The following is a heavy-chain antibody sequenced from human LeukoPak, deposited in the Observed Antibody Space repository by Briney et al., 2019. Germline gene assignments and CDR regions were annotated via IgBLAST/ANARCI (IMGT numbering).Heavy chain of an antibody. CDR3: ARDQSGYCSGGSCYPQENWFDP. Sequence: SETLSLTCTVSGGSISSYYWNWIRQPPGKGLEWIGYIYYSGTTNYNPSLKSRVSMSVDTSKNQFSLKVSSVTAADTAVYYCARDQSGYCSGGSCYPQENWFDPWGQGTLVTVSS. CDR2: IYYSGTT. V-gene: IGHV4-59*12. D-gene: IGHD2-15*01. J-gene: IGHJ5*02. CDR1: GGSISSYY.